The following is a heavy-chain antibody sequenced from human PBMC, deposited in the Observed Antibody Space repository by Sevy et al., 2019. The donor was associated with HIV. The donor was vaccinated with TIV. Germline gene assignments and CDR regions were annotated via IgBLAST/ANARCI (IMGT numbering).Heavy chain of an antibody. D-gene: IGHD3-22*01. CDR1: GFTFSRYW. V-gene: IGHV3-7*01. CDR3: ARATSRIVVVIPRNDAFDI. CDR2: IKQDGSEK. Sequence: GGSLRLYCAASGFTFSRYWMSWVRPAPGKGLEWVANIKQDGSEKYYVESVKGRFTISSDNAKNSLYLQMNSLRAEDTAVYYCARATSRIVVVIPRNDAFDIWGQGTMVTVSS. J-gene: IGHJ3*02.